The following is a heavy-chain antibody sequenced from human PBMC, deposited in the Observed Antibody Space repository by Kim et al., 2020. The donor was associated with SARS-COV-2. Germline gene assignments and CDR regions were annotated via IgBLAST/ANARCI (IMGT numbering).Heavy chain of an antibody. Sequence: SLKSRVTISADTSKNQFSLKLSSVTAADTAVYYCARAPITMIVVVIGAFDIWGQGTMVTVSS. V-gene: IGHV4-31*02. J-gene: IGHJ3*02. D-gene: IGHD3-22*01. CDR3: ARAPITMIVVVIGAFDI.